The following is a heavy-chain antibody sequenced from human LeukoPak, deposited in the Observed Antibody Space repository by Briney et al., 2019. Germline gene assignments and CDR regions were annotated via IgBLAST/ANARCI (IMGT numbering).Heavy chain of an antibody. CDR1: GGSISSGGYY. CDR3: ARGRRPLRDYYGSGSSLPSSFDI. V-gene: IGHV4-31*03. D-gene: IGHD3-10*01. Sequence: SQTLSLTCTVSGGSISSGGYYWSWIRQHPGKGLEWIGYIYYSGSTYYNPSLKSRVTISVDTSKNQFSLNLSSVTAADTAVYYCARGRRPLRDYYGSGSSLPSSFDIWGQGTMVTVSS. J-gene: IGHJ3*02. CDR2: IYYSGST.